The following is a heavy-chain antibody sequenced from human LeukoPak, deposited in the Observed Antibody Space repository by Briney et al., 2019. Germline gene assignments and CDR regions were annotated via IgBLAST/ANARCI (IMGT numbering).Heavy chain of an antibody. CDR2: IYPGDSDT. J-gene: IGHJ4*02. CDR3: ARLSYYDSSGSYYFDY. V-gene: IGHV5-51*01. CDR1: GYSFTSYW. Sequence: GESLKISCKGSGYSFTSYWIGWVRQMPGKGLEWMGIIYPGDSDTRYSPSFRGQVTISADKSISTAYLQWSSLKASDTAMYYCARLSYYDSSGSYYFDYWGQGTLVTVSS. D-gene: IGHD3-22*01.